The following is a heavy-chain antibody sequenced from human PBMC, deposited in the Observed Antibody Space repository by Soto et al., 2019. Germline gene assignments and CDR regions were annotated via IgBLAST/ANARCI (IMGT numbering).Heavy chain of an antibody. CDR1: GGSISTYY. CDR2: IYYSGST. V-gene: IGHV4-59*01. J-gene: IGHJ6*03. CDR3: ARDGDSSHYYNYMDV. Sequence: QVQLQESGPGLVKPSETLSLTCTVSGGSISTYYWSWIRQPPGKGLEWIGFIYYSGSTNYNPSLRSPVTISVDTSKTQFSLMLSSVTAADTAVYYCARDGDSSHYYNYMDVWGKGTTVTVS.